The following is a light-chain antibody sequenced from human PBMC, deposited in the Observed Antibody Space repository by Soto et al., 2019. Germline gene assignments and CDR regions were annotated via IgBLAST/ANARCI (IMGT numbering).Light chain of an antibody. CDR3: GTWDSTLTTVV. CDR2: DNN. J-gene: IGLJ2*01. CDR1: NSNIGNNN. V-gene: IGLV1-51*01. Sequence: QSALTQPPSVSAAPGQKVTISCSGSNSNIGNNNVSWYQHLPGTAPKLLIYDNNKRPSGIPDRFSGSKSGTSATLGITGLQTGDEADYYCGTWDSTLTTVVFGGGTKVTVL.